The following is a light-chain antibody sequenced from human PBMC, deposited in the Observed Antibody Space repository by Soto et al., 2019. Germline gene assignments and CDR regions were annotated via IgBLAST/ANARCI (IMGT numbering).Light chain of an antibody. V-gene: IGKV3-20*01. J-gene: IGKJ4*02. CDR3: QQYGTSPGT. Sequence: ELLLTQSTGTLSLSPGERATLSCRASQRVVSSHLAWYQQKPGQAPRLLIYGAYNRATGISDRFTGSGSGADFTLTISRLEPEDFAVYYCQQYGTSPGTFGRGTKVEIK. CDR1: QRVVSSH. CDR2: GAY.